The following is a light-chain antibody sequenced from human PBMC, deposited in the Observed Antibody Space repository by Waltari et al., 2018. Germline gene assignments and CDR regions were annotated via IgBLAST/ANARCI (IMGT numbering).Light chain of an antibody. J-gene: IGKJ5*01. Sequence: DIVMTQSPLSLPVTPGEPASISCRSIQSLLPSNGYNYLDWYVQKPGQSPQLLIYLGSNRASGVPDRFSGSGSGTDFTLKISRVEAEDVGVYYCMQALQTPITFGQGTRLEIK. CDR1: QSLLPSNGYNY. V-gene: IGKV2-28*01. CDR3: MQALQTPIT. CDR2: LGS.